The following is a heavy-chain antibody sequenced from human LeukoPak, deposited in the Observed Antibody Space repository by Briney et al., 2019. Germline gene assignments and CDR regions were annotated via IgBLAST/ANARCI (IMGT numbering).Heavy chain of an antibody. V-gene: IGHV4-59*11. J-gene: IGHJ2*01. Sequence: SETLSLTCTGSGGSIRSHYWSWIRQPPGKGLEWIGYIYYSGSTNYNPSLKSRVTISVDTSKNQFSLKLSSVTAEDTAVYYCARALRYFDLWGRGTLVTVSS. CDR3: ARALRYFDL. CDR1: GGSIRSHY. CDR2: IYYSGST.